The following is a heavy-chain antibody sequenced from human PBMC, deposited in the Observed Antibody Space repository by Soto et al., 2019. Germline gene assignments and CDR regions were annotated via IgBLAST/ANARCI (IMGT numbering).Heavy chain of an antibody. CDR3: ATTTGTAYGMDV. CDR1: GFTVSSNY. J-gene: IGHJ6*02. Sequence: LRLSCAASGFTVSSNYMSWVRQAPGKGLEWVSVIYSGGSTYYADSVKGRFTISRDNSKNTLYLQMNSLRAEDTAVYYCATTTGTAYGMDVWGQGTTVTVSS. CDR2: IYSGGST. D-gene: IGHD1-1*01. V-gene: IGHV3-53*01.